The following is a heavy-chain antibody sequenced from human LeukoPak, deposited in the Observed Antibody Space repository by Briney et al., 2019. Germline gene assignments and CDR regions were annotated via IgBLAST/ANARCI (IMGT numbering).Heavy chain of an antibody. Sequence: GGSLRLSCAASGFTFSSYSMNWVRQAPGKGLEWVSSLSGSGYNTYYADSVKGRFTISRDNSKNTVYLQMNSLRAEDTAVYYCAKDPYGTRYFDYWGQGTLVTVSS. CDR3: AKDPYGTRYFDY. CDR1: GFTFSSYS. CDR2: LSGSGYNT. V-gene: IGHV3-23*01. J-gene: IGHJ4*02. D-gene: IGHD2-2*01.